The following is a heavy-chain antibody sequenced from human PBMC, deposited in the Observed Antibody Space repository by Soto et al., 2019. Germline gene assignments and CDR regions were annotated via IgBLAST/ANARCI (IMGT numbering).Heavy chain of an antibody. Sequence: QVQLVESGGGVVQPGRSLRLSCVASGFTFSDCAMHWVRQVPGKGLEWLAVVTHDGTLYPYADSVKGRFSISRDNSRKTIYLQMNSLRTEDTAVYYGVKDRSDTWSFDYWGQGTLVTVSS. J-gene: IGHJ4*02. CDR3: VKDRSDTWSFDY. V-gene: IGHV3-30*18. CDR1: GFTFSDCA. CDR2: VTHDGTLY. D-gene: IGHD2-8*02.